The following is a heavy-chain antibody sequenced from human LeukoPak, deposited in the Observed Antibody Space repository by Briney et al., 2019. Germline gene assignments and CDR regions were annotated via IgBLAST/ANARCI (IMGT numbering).Heavy chain of an antibody. J-gene: IGHJ4*02. Sequence: PSGTLSLTCGVSGGSISSINWWCWVRQPPGRGLEWIGEIYHGGGSNYNPSLRSRVTMSLDKSKNQFSLMLSSVTAAGTAMYYCVSGWGLWGGEYWGQGTLVTVSS. CDR1: GGSISSINW. CDR3: VSGWGLWGGEY. CDR2: IYHGGGS. D-gene: IGHD3-16*01. V-gene: IGHV4-4*02.